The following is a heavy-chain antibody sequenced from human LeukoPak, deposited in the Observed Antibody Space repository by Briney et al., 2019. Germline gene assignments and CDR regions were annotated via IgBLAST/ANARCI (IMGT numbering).Heavy chain of an antibody. CDR2: INSDGSTT. V-gene: IGHV3-74*01. CDR3: ARDRGHTFDY. D-gene: IGHD5-18*01. J-gene: IGHJ4*02. CDR1: GVTFRSYW. Sequence: GGSLTLSCAASGVTFRSYWMHWVRQAPGKGLVWVSLINSDGSTTTYAASVKGRFTITRDNATNTVDLQMHSLTAEDTAVYYCARDRGHTFDYWGQGTLVTVSS.